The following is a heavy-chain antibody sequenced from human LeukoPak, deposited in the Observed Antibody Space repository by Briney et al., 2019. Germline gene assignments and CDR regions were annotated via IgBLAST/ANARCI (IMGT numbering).Heavy chain of an antibody. CDR1: GYTLTELS. CDR2: FDPEDGET. J-gene: IGHJ4*02. CDR3: ATRSYYARGVYFDY. V-gene: IGHV1-24*01. Sequence: ASVKVSCKVSGYTLTELSTHWVRQAPGKGLEWMGGFDPEDGETIYAQKFQGRVTMTEDTSTDTAYMELSSLRSEDTAVYYCATRSYYARGVYFDYWGQGTLVTVSS. D-gene: IGHD3-10*01.